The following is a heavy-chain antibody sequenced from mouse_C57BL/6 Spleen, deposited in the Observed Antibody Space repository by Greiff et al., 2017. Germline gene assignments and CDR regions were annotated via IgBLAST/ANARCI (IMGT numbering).Heavy chain of an antibody. CDR3: ARRGYGSSPFAMDY. D-gene: IGHD1-1*01. CDR1: GYAFSSSW. J-gene: IGHJ4*01. V-gene: IGHV1-82*01. Sequence: VQLQQSGPELVKPGASVKISCKASGYAFSSSWMNWVKQRPGKGLEWIGRIYPGDGDTNYNGKFKGKATLTADKSSSTAYMQLSSLTSEDSAVYFCARRGYGSSPFAMDYWGQGTSVTVSS. CDR2: IYPGDGDT.